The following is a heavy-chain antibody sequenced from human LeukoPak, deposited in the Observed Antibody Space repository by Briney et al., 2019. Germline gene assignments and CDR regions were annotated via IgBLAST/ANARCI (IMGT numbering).Heavy chain of an antibody. J-gene: IGHJ4*02. CDR2: IIPILGIA. CDR1: GGTFSSYA. V-gene: IGHV1-69*04. D-gene: IGHD5-12*01. CDR3: AREASGYGFSDFDY. Sequence: SVKVSCKASGGTFSSYAISWVRQAPGQGLEWMGRIIPILGIANYAQKFQGRVTITADKSTSTAYMELSSLRSGDTAVYYCAREASGYGFSDFDYWGQGTLVTVSS.